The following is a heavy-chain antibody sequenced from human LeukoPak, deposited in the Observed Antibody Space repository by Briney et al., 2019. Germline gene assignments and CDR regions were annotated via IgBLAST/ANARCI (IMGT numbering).Heavy chain of an antibody. Sequence: GASVKVACKDSRYTFTGYYMHWVRHAPGQGLDXXXXXXPNSGGTYYAQNFHDRITMTRDTSISTAYMELSRLRSGDTAIYYCARANALYCSSTSCLVDYWGQGTLVTVSS. V-gene: IGHV1-2*02. J-gene: IGHJ4*02. D-gene: IGHD2-2*01. CDR3: ARANALYCSSTSCLVDY. CDR1: RYTFTGYY. CDR2: XXPNSGGT.